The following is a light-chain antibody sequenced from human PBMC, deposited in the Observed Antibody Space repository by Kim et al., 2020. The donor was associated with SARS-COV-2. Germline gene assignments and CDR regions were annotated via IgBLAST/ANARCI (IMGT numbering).Light chain of an antibody. CDR1: SGSVSTSYY. J-gene: IGLJ1*01. CDR2: STN. CDR3: VLYMGSGMGYV. Sequence: QTVVTQEPSFSVSPGGTVTLTCGLSSGSVSTSYYPSWYQQTPGQAPRTLIYSTNTRSSGVPDRFSGSILGNKAALTITGAQADDESDYYCVLYMGSGMGYVFGTGTKVTVL. V-gene: IGLV8-61*01.